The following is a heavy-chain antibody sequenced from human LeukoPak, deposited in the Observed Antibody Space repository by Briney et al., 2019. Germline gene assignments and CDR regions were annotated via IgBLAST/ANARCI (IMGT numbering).Heavy chain of an antibody. CDR1: GGSFSGYY. CDR3: ARGTVVVVAALDAFDI. D-gene: IGHD2-15*01. CDR2: INHSGST. Sequence: SETLSLTCAVYGGSFSGYYWSWIRQPPGKGLEWIGEINHSGSTNYNPSLKSRVAISVDTSKNQFSLKLSSVTAADTAVYYCARGTVVVVAALDAFDIWGQGTMVTVSS. J-gene: IGHJ3*02. V-gene: IGHV4-34*01.